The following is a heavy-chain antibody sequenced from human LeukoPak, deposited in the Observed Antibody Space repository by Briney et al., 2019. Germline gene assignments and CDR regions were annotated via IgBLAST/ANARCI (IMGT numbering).Heavy chain of an antibody. CDR2: ISSGSSSI. J-gene: IGHJ6*02. D-gene: IGHD3-10*01. V-gene: IGHV3-48*01. Sequence: GGSLRLSCAASGFTFSTYSMNWVRQAPGKGLEWVSYISSGSSSIYYADSVKGRFTISRDNSKNTLYLQMNSLRAEDTAVYYCAKDRITMVRGPYYYYYYGMDVWGQGTTVTVSS. CDR1: GFTFSTYS. CDR3: AKDRITMVRGPYYYYYYGMDV.